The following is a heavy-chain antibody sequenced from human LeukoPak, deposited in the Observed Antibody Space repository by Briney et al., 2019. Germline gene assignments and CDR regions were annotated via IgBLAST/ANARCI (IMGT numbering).Heavy chain of an antibody. V-gene: IGHV3-30*01. CDR1: GFTFSSYA. CDR2: ISYDGSNE. J-gene: IGHJ6*03. Sequence: GGSLRLFCAASGFTFSSYAMHWVRQAPGKGLELVALISYDGSNEYYADSVKGRFTISRDNSKNTLYLQMNSLRAEDTAVYYCAAVAAAFYYYSYMDVWGKGTTVTVSS. CDR3: AAVAAAFYYYSYMDV. D-gene: IGHD6-13*01.